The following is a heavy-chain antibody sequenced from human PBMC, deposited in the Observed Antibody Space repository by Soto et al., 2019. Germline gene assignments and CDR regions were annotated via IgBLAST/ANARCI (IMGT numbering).Heavy chain of an antibody. J-gene: IGHJ4*02. CDR3: ARNSVVVVTAIDY. CDR2: IYYSGST. CDR1: GGSISSGGYY. Sequence: QVQLQESGPGLVKPSQTLSLTCTVSGGSISSGGYYWSWIRQHPGKGLEWIGYIYYSGSTYYNPSLKSRVTVSVDTSKNQFSLKLSSVTAADTAVYYCARNSVVVVTAIDYWGQGTLVTVSS. D-gene: IGHD2-21*02. V-gene: IGHV4-31*03.